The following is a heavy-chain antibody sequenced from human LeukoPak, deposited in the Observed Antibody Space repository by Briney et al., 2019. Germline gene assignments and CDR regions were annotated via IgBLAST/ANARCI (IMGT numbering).Heavy chain of an antibody. CDR3: ARSAIPYCGGDCYSDYYYYMDV. CDR1: GYSFTSYW. CDR2: IYPGDSDT. V-gene: IGHV5-51*01. D-gene: IGHD2-21*01. J-gene: IGHJ6*03. Sequence: GESLKISCXGSGYSFTSYWIGWVRQMPGKGLEWMGIIYPGDSDTRYSPSFQGQVAISADKSISTAYLQWSSLKASDTAMYYCARSAIPYCGGDCYSDYYYYMDVWGKGTTVTVSS.